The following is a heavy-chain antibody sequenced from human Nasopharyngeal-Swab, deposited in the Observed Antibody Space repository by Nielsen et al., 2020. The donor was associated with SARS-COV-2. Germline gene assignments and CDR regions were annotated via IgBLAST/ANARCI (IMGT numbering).Heavy chain of an antibody. CDR2: INHSGST. D-gene: IGHD3-10*01. CDR3: ARGAGLGSYYNFGLFEY. J-gene: IGHJ4*02. Sequence: LRLSCPPYGSSFSAFSWSWIRQPPGKGLEWIGEINHSGSTNYNPSLKSRVTISVDTSKTQFSLKLSSVTAADTAVYYCARGAGLGSYYNFGLFEYWGQGTLVTVSS. CDR1: GSSFSAFS. V-gene: IGHV4-34*01.